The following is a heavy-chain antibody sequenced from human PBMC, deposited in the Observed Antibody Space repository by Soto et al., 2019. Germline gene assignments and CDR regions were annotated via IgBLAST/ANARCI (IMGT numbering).Heavy chain of an antibody. CDR2: IDPSDSYT. J-gene: IGHJ4*02. Sequence: EVQQVQSGAEVKKPGESLRISCKGSGYCFTSYWISWVRQMPGKGLEWMGRIDPSDSYTNYSPSFQGHVTISADKSISSAYLQWSSLKASDTAMYYCARLQAAAGDYDLTFDYWGQGTLVTVSS. V-gene: IGHV5-10-1*01. D-gene: IGHD6-13*01. CDR1: GYCFTSYW. CDR3: ARLQAAAGDYDLTFDY.